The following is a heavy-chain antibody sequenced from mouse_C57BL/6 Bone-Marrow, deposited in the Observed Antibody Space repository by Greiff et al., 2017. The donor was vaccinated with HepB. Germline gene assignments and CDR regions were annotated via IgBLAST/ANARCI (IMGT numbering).Heavy chain of an antibody. V-gene: IGHV1-59*01. CDR3: ARGVYYYGRPSVAY. CDR1: GYSFTTYW. CDR2: IDPSDSET. D-gene: IGHD1-1*01. J-gene: IGHJ3*01. Sequence: VQLQQSGPQLVWPGASVKVSCKASGYSFTTYWMHWVRPRPGQGLEWIGMIDPSDSETKLNHKFEDKATLTVDRSSSTVYVQLTRPTSEDSSIYYCARGVYYYGRPSVAYGGQGTLVTVAA.